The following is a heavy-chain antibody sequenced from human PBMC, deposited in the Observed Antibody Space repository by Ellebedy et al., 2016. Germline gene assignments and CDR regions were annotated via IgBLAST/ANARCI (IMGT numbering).Heavy chain of an antibody. D-gene: IGHD3-10*01. CDR3: ARAGPYGKRDLFDY. V-gene: IGHV1-69*13. CDR2: IIPIFGTA. J-gene: IGHJ4*02. Sequence: SVKVSCXASGYTFTSYGISWVRQAPGQGLEWMGGIIPIFGTANYAQKFQGRVTITADESTSTAYMELSSLRSEDTAVYYCARAGPYGKRDLFDYWGQGTLVTVSS. CDR1: GYTFTSYG.